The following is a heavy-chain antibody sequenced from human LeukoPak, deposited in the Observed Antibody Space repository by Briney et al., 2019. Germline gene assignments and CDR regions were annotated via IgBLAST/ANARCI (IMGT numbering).Heavy chain of an antibody. J-gene: IGHJ5*02. CDR1: GFTFSSYS. V-gene: IGHV3-21*01. CDR2: ISSSSSYI. CDR3: ARVTPDSGYDYAIAVAGYSWFDP. D-gene: IGHD5-12*01. Sequence: PGGTLRISCAASGFTFSSYSMNWVRQAPGRGLEWVSSISSSSSYIYYADSVKGRFTISRDNAKNSLYLQMNSLRAEDTAVYYCARVTPDSGYDYAIAVAGYSWFDPWGQGTLVTVSS.